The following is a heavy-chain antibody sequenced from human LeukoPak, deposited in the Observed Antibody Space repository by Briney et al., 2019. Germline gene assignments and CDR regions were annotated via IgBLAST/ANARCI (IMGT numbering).Heavy chain of an antibody. CDR1: GFTFGTYG. Sequence: GGSLRLSCEASGFTFGTYGMTWVRQAPGKGLAWVSGITGSSTWTYYADSVRGRFTISRDNSKNTLHLQMNNLTADDTAIYYCARELVSLGTGYFDLWGRGTLVTVSS. V-gene: IGHV3-23*01. D-gene: IGHD7-27*01. J-gene: IGHJ2*01. CDR2: ITGSSTWT. CDR3: ARELVSLGTGYFDL.